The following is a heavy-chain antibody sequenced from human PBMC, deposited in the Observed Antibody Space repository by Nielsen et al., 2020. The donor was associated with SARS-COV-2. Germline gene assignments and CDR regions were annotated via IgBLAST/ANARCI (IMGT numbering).Heavy chain of an antibody. Sequence: GGSLRLSCAASGFTFSSYAMSWVRQAPGKGLEWVANIKQDGSEKYYVDSVKGRFTISRDNAKNSLYLQMNSLRAEDTAVYYCARDAPYYDFWSGYSHPWFDPWGQGTLVTVSS. CDR1: GFTFSSYA. J-gene: IGHJ5*02. D-gene: IGHD3-3*01. V-gene: IGHV3-7*05. CDR3: ARDAPYYDFWSGYSHPWFDP. CDR2: IKQDGSEK.